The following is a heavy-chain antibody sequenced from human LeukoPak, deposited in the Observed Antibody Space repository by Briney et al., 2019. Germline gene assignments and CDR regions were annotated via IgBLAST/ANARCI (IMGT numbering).Heavy chain of an antibody. J-gene: IGHJ6*03. Sequence: SVKVSCKVSGGTFTSYAISWVRQAPGQGLEWMGGIIPIFGRTHYAQRFQGRLTITADNSTRTVSMELSSLRFEDTAVYYCASSLAGYYYFYMDIWGTGTTVTISS. CDR1: GGTFTSYA. CDR3: ASSLAGYYYFYMDI. D-gene: IGHD6-13*01. CDR2: IIPIFGRT. V-gene: IGHV1-69*06.